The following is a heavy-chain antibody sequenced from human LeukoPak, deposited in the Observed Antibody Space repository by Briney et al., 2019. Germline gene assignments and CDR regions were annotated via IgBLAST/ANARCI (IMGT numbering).Heavy chain of an antibody. CDR3: ASLRSDYYDSSGYHYIGY. V-gene: IGHV4-39*07. J-gene: IGHJ4*02. CDR1: GASISSSRSY. CDR2: VSFGGDT. D-gene: IGHD3-22*01. Sequence: SETLSLTCTVSGASISSSRSYGAWIRQPPGKGLEWIASVSFGGDTYYNPSLKSRVTISVDTSKNMFSLRLTSVTAADTAVYYCASLRSDYYDSSGYHYIGYWGQGILVTVSS.